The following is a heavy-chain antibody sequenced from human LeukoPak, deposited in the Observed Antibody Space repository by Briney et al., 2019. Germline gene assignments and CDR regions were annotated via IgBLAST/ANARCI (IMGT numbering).Heavy chain of an antibody. V-gene: IGHV4-59*08. D-gene: IGHD2-2*01. J-gene: IGHJ3*02. CDR2: IYYSGST. Sequence: SETLSLTCTVSGGSISSYYWSWIRQPPGKGLEWIGYIYYSGSTNYNPSLKSRVTISVDTSKNQFSLKLSSVTAADTAVYYCASNRGYCSSTSCPQYDAFDIWGQGTMVTVSS. CDR1: GGSISSYY. CDR3: ASNRGYCSSTSCPQYDAFDI.